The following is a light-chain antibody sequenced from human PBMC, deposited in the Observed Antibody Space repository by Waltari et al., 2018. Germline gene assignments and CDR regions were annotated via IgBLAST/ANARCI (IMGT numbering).Light chain of an antibody. J-gene: IGKJ2*01. V-gene: IGKV2-28*01. CDR3: DQTLHTPYT. CDR1: QSLLYSNGYNY. CDR2: LGS. Sequence: DIVMTQSPPSLTVTPGEAASISCRSSQSLLYSNGYNYVDWYLQKPGQSPQLLIYLGSNRASGVPDRFSGGGSDTDFTLKISRVEAEDVGVYYCDQTLHTPYTFGQGTNLEIK.